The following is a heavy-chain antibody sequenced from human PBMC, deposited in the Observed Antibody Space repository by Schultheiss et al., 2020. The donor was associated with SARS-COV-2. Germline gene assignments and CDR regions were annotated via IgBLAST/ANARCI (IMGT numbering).Heavy chain of an antibody. CDR2: IYHSGST. CDR1: GGSISSGGYS. V-gene: IGHV4-30-2*01. CDR3: ARVQGYERDY. J-gene: IGHJ4*02. D-gene: IGHD5-12*01. Sequence: SETLSLTCTVSGGSISSGGYSWSWIRQPPGKGLEWIGYIYHSGSTFYNPSLKSRATMSVDTSKNQFSLKLSSVTAADTAVYYCARVQGYERDYWGQGTLVTVSS.